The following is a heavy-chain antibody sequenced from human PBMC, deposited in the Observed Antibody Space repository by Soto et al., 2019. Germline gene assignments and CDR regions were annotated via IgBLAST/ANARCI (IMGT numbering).Heavy chain of an antibody. CDR3: ARDRWGGGRDMDV. V-gene: IGHV3-74*01. J-gene: IGHJ6*02. CDR1: GFTFSTYW. D-gene: IGHD3-10*01. CDR2: INSDGSST. Sequence: EVQLVESGGGLVQPGGSLRLSCAASGFTFSTYWIHWVRQAPGKGLVWVSRINSDGSSTNYADSVKGRFTISRDNAKNTLFLQMNRLRAEDTAVYYCARDRWGGGRDMDVWGQGTTVTVSS.